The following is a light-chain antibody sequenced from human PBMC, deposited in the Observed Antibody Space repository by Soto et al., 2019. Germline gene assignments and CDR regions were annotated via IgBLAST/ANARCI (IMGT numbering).Light chain of an antibody. Sequence: QMTQSPSTLSGFVGDRVTITCRASQTISSWLAWYQKKPGKDPKLLIYDASSLESGVPSRFSGSGSGTEFTLTISRLQTDDFATYYCQQYNSYPWTFGQGTKVDIK. J-gene: IGKJ1*01. CDR2: DAS. CDR3: QQYNSYPWT. V-gene: IGKV1-5*01. CDR1: QTISSW.